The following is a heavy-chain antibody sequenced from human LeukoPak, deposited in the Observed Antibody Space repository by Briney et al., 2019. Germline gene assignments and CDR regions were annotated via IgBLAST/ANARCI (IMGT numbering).Heavy chain of an antibody. V-gene: IGHV3-30*04. CDR3: ARDQRLPYGGNSVLVY. CDR2: ISYDGSNK. J-gene: IGHJ4*02. D-gene: IGHD4-23*01. CDR1: GFTFSSYA. Sequence: GGSLRLSCAASGFTFSSYAMHWVRQAPGKGLEWVAVISYDGSNKYYADSVKGRFTISRDNSKNTLYLQMNSLRAEDTAVYYCARDQRLPYGGNSVLVYWGQGTLVTVSS.